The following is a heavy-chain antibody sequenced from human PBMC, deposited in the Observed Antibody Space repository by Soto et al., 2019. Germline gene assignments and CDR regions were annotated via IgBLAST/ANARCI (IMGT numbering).Heavy chain of an antibody. V-gene: IGHV3-23*01. CDR3: AKGGVAAARGYFDY. J-gene: IGHJ4*02. Sequence: PGGSLRLSCAASGFTFRSYGLSWVRQAPGKGLEWVSDISGSGSNTNYADSVKGRFTISRDNSNNTLFLQMNNLRVEDTAVYYCAKGGVAAARGYFDYWGQGILVTVSS. D-gene: IGHD6-13*01. CDR2: ISGSGSNT. CDR1: GFTFRSYG.